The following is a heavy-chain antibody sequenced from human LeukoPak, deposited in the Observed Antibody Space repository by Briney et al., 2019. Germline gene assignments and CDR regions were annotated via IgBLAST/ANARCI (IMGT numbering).Heavy chain of an antibody. CDR3: ARAGKMATITTYFDY. CDR1: GGTFSSYA. D-gene: IGHD5-24*01. J-gene: IGHJ4*02. CDR2: IIPIFGTA. V-gene: IGHV1-69*13. Sequence: ASVKVSCKASGGTFSSYAISWVRQAPGQGLERMGGIIPIFGTANYAQKFQGRVTITADESTSTAYMELSSLRSEDTAVYYCARAGKMATITTYFDYWGQGTLVTVSS.